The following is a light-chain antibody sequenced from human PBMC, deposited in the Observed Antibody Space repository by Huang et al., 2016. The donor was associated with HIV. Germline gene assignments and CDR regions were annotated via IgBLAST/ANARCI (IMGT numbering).Light chain of an antibody. Sequence: EILLTQSPDTLSLSPGERATLSCRASQSVNNNYLAWYQQKPGQAPRLLIYRASTSATGSPDRFSGSGSGTDFTLTISRLEPDDFAVYYCQQFGSSPPYSFGQGTKLEIK. CDR2: RAS. CDR3: QQFGSSPPYS. J-gene: IGKJ2*03. V-gene: IGKV3-20*01. CDR1: QSVNNNY.